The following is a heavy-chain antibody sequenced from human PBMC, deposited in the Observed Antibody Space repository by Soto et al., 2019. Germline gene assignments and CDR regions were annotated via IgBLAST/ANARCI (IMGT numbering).Heavy chain of an antibody. CDR3: ARDQVAAREGSGWFDP. V-gene: IGHV4-30-4*01. CDR1: GGSISSGDYC. J-gene: IGHJ5*02. CDR2: IYYSGST. D-gene: IGHD6-6*01. Sequence: KPSETLSLTCTVSGGSISSGDYCWSWIRQPPGKGLEWIAYIYYSGSTYYNPSLKSRVTISVDTSKNQFSLKLSSVTAADTAVYYCARDQVAAREGSGWFDPWGQGTLVTVSS.